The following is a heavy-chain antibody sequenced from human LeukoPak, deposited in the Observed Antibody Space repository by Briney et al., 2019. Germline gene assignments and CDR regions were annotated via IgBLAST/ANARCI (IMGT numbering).Heavy chain of an antibody. D-gene: IGHD3-22*01. CDR1: GFTFDNYG. CDR2: IKQDGSEK. CDR3: ARDGSDSAGYYYAL. Sequence: PGGSLRLSCAASGFTFDNYGMHWVRQAPGKGLEWVANIKQDGSEKYYVDSVKGRFTISRDNAKNSLYLQMNSLRAEDTAVYYCARDGSDSAGYYYALWGQGTLVTVSS. J-gene: IGHJ4*02. V-gene: IGHV3-7*01.